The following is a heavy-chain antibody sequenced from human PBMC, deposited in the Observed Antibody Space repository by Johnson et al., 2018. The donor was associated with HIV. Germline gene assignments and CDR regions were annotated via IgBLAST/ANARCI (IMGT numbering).Heavy chain of an antibody. Sequence: QVQLVESGGGVVQPGRSLRLSCAASGFTFSSYGMHWVRQAPGKGLEWVAFISYDGINKYYAQSVKGRFTISRDNSKKTLYMQMNSLRAEDTAVYNCARDLVGGSYLLGAFDIWGQGTMVTVSS. CDR1: GFTFSSYG. J-gene: IGHJ3*02. V-gene: IGHV3-30*19. CDR3: ARDLVGGSYLLGAFDI. CDR2: ISYDGINK. D-gene: IGHD1-26*01.